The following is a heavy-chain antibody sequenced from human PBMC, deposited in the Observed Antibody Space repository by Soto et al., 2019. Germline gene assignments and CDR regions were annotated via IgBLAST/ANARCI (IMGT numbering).Heavy chain of an antibody. CDR2: VKSKTRGGTT. J-gene: IGHJ4*01. V-gene: IGHV3-15*07. D-gene: IGHD4-4*01. CDR3: TTDSYITVTPVRLDY. Sequence: GGSMRLSCAASGFTFSSYWMHWVRQAPGKGLVWVGRVKSKTRGGTTDFAASVKGRFATSRDDSISMAFMRMNSLKIEDTAVYYCTTDSYITVTPVRLDYWGHGTLVTVSS. CDR1: GFTFSSYW.